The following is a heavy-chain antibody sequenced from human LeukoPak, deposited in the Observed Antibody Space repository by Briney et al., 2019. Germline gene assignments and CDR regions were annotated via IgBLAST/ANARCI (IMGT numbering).Heavy chain of an antibody. CDR3: ARVCFINWNPSYFDS. J-gene: IGHJ4*02. CDR2: ADYSGSR. Sequence: SETLSLTCTASGGSVGSSSYFWAWIRQPPGKGLEWVGSADYSGSRYYNPTLKSRVTMSVDTSKNQLSLTLASVTAADTAVYFCARVCFINWNPSYFDSWGQGTLVTVSS. CDR1: GGSVGSSSYF. V-gene: IGHV4-39*07. D-gene: IGHD1-20*01.